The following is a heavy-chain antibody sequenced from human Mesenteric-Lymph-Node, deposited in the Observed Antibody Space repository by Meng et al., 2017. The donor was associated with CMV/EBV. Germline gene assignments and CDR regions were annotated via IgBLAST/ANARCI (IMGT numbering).Heavy chain of an antibody. Sequence: ASVKVSCKASGYTFTTYGINWVRQAPGQGLEWMGWISAHNGNTNYAQNLQGRVTMTTDTSTSTAYMELRSLRSDDTAVYYCARAGEDYYDSSGDCLFDYWGQGTLVTVSS. CDR3: ARAGEDYYDSSGDCLFDY. CDR2: ISAHNGNT. D-gene: IGHD3-22*01. V-gene: IGHV1-18*01. J-gene: IGHJ4*02. CDR1: GYTFTTYG.